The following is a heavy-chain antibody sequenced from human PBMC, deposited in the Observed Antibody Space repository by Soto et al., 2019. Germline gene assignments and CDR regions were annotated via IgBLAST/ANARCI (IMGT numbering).Heavy chain of an antibody. CDR1: GDSVSSNSAA. CDR3: ARAGGKSGYDLEYFDY. V-gene: IGHV6-1*01. Sequence: PSQTLSLPCAISGDSVSSNSAAWNWIRQSPSRGLEWLGRTYYRSKWYNDYAVSVKSRITINPDTSKNQFSLQLNSVTPEDTAVYYCARAGGKSGYDLEYFDYWGQGTLVTVSS. D-gene: IGHD5-12*01. J-gene: IGHJ4*02. CDR2: TYYRSKWYN.